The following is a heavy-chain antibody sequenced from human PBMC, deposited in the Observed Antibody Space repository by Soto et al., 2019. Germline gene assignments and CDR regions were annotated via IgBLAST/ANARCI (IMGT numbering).Heavy chain of an antibody. CDR2: ISYDGSNK. D-gene: IGHD6-13*01. Sequence: GGSLRLSCAASGFTFSSYGMHWVRQAPGKGLEWVAVISYDGSNKYYADSVKGRFTISRDNSKNTLYLQMNSLRAEDTAVYYCAKVPYSSSWYDFFDYWGQGTLVTVSS. V-gene: IGHV3-30*18. CDR1: GFTFSSYG. CDR3: AKVPYSSSWYDFFDY. J-gene: IGHJ4*02.